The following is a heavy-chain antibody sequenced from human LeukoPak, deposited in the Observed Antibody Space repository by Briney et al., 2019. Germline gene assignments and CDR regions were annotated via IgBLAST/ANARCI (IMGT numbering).Heavy chain of an antibody. CDR1: GYTFTSYG. CDR3: ARITPSYYDSSGYYGDY. D-gene: IGHD3-22*01. J-gene: IGHJ4*02. Sequence: ASVKVSCKASGYTFTSYGISWVRQAPGQGLEWMGWLNTDNDNTNYAQKLQGRVTLTTDTSTSTAYMELRSLRSDDTAVYYCARITPSYYDSSGYYGDYWGQGTLVTVSS. V-gene: IGHV1-18*01. CDR2: LNTDNDNT.